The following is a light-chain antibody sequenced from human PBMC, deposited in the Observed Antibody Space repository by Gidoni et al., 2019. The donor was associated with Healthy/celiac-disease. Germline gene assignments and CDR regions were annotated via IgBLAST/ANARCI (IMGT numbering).Light chain of an antibody. CDR2: KAS. CDR3: QQYNSYPYT. J-gene: IGKJ2*01. CDR1: QSISSW. V-gene: IGKV1-5*03. Sequence: DIQMTQSPSTLSASVGDRVTITCRASQSISSWLAWYQQKPGKAPKLLIYKASSLESGVPSRFSGSGSGTEFTLTISSLQPDDFATYSCQQYNSYPYTFGQXTKLEIK.